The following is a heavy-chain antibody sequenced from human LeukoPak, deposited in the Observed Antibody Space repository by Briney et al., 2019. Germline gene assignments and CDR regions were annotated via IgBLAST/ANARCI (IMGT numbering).Heavy chain of an antibody. CDR2: MNPNSGNT. Sequence: ASVKVSCKASGYTFSSYGISWVRQATGQGLEWMGWMNPNSGNTGYAQKFQGRVTMTRNTSISTAYMELSSLRSEDTAVYYCARGGGEMATTDYWGQGTLVTVSS. D-gene: IGHD5-24*01. CDR1: GYTFSSYG. CDR3: ARGGGEMATTDY. J-gene: IGHJ4*02. V-gene: IGHV1-8*01.